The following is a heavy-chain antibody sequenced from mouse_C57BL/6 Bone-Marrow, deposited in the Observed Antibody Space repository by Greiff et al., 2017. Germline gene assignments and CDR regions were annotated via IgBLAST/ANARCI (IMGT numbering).Heavy chain of an antibody. CDR1: GYTFTSYW. V-gene: IGHV1-69*01. CDR2: IDPSDSYT. Sequence: QVQLQQPGAELVMPGASVKLSCKASGYTFTSYWMHWVKQRPGQGLEWIGEIDPSDSYTNYNQKFKGKSTLTVDKSSSTAYMQLSSLTSEESAVYYCARSSTTVVPRNAMDYWGQGTSVTVSS. CDR3: ARSSTTVVPRNAMDY. J-gene: IGHJ4*01. D-gene: IGHD1-1*01.